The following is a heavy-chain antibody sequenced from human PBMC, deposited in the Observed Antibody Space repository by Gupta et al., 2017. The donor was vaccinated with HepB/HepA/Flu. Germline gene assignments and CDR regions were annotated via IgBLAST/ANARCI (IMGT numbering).Heavy chain of an antibody. CDR2: INPSGGST. J-gene: IGHJ4*02. CDR3: ASWGRDGFTDY. V-gene: IGHV1-46*01. D-gene: IGHD5-24*01. CDR1: GYTFTSYY. Sequence: QVQLVQSGAEVKKPGASVKVSCKASGYTFTSYYMHWVRQAPGQGLEWMGIINPSGGSTSYAQKFQGRVTMTRDTSTSTVYMELSSLRSEDTAVYYCASWGRDGFTDYWGQGTLVTVSS.